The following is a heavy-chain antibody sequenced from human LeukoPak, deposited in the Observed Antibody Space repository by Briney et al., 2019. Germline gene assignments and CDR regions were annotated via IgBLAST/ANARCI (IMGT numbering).Heavy chain of an antibody. Sequence: GGSLRLSCVVSGFTFSSSWTSWVRQAPGKGLEWVANIKEDGSQTNYVDSVKGRFTISRDNAKNSLYMQLNSLRAEDTAVYYCARDRGWFAHDYWGQGTLVTVSS. CDR1: GFTFSSSW. CDR2: IKEDGSQT. V-gene: IGHV3-7*01. J-gene: IGHJ4*02. CDR3: ARDRGWFAHDY. D-gene: IGHD3-10*01.